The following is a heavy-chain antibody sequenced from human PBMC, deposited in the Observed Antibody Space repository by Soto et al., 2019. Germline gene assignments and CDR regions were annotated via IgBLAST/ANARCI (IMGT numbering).Heavy chain of an antibody. CDR3: ARRYGDCFAY. CDR2: ISYSGST. V-gene: IGHV4-31*03. Sequence: SETLSLTCTVSGGSISSGGYYWSWIRQHPGKGLEWIGYISYSGSTYYNPSLKSRVTISVDTSKNQFSLKLSSVTAADTAVYYCARRYGDCFAYWGQGTLVTVSS. CDR1: GGSISSGGYY. J-gene: IGHJ4*02. D-gene: IGHD4-17*01.